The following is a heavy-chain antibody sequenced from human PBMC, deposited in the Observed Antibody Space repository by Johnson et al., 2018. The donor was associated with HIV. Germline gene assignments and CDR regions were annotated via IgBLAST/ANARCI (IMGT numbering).Heavy chain of an antibody. CDR3: AKAGDYYDSSGYYDAFDI. CDR2: IWYAGSIK. Sequence: QVQLVESGGGFVQPGGSLSLSCPASGFTFSSYAMHWVRQAPAKGLEWVAVIWYAGSIKYCADSVKAHFTISKDNSKNTLYLQMNSRRAEDTAVYYCAKAGDYYDSSGYYDAFDIWGQGTMVTVSS. V-gene: IGHV3-30*02. D-gene: IGHD3-22*01. CDR1: GFTFSSYA. J-gene: IGHJ3*02.